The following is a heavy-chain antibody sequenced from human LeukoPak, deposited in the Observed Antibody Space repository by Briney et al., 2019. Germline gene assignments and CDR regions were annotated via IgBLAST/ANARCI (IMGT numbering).Heavy chain of an antibody. J-gene: IGHJ4*02. CDR2: MNPNSGNT. D-gene: IGHD5-24*01. V-gene: IGHV1-8*03. CDR3: ARSGALSWLQYYGDDY. CDR1: GYTFTSYD. Sequence: ASVKVSCKASGYTFTSYDINWVRQATGQGLEWMGWMNPNSGNTGYAQKFQGRVTITRNTSISTAYMELSSLRSEDTAVYYCARSGALSWLQYYGDDYWAREPWSPSPQ.